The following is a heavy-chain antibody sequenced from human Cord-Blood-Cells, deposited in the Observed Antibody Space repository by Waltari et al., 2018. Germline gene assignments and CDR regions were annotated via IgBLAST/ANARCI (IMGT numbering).Heavy chain of an antibody. CDR1: GFTFSSYA. D-gene: IGHD5-12*01. CDR2: ISGRGGST. CDR3: AKSIVATIGYYGMDV. Sequence: EVQLLESGGGLVQPGGSLRLSCAASGFTFSSYAMSWVRQAPGRGRALVSAISGRGGSTYYADSVKGRFTISRDNSKNTLYLQMNSLRAEDTAVYYCAKSIVATIGYYGMDVWGQGTTVTVSS. V-gene: IGHV3-23*01. J-gene: IGHJ6*02.